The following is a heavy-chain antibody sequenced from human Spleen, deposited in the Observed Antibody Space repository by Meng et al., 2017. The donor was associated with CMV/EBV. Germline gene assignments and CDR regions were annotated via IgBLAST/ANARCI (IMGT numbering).Heavy chain of an antibody. J-gene: IGHJ4*02. D-gene: IGHD3-22*01. CDR3: AKVLVRGFTMIIVAPLDD. Sequence: GESLKISCAASGFTFSSYAMHWVRQAPGKALEWVSVISDDGRTTYYADSVRGRFRISRDNSHGTLNLQMNSLRPEDTAVYYCAKVLVRGFTMIIVAPLDDWGQGTLVTVSS. CDR1: GFTFSSYA. V-gene: IGHV3-30*04. CDR2: ISDDGRTT.